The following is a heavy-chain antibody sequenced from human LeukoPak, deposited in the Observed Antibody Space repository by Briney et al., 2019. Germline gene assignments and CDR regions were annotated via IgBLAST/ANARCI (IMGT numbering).Heavy chain of an antibody. D-gene: IGHD3-10*01. CDR2: ISYDGSNK. V-gene: IGHV3-30*18. CDR3: AKERSTMVRGVISRWFDP. Sequence: GSLRLSCAASGFTFSSYGMHWVRQAPGKGLEWVAVISYDGSNKYYADSVKGRFTISRDNSKNMLYLQMNSLRAEDTAVYYCAKERSTMVRGVISRWFDPWGQGTLVTVSS. CDR1: GFTFSSYG. J-gene: IGHJ5*02.